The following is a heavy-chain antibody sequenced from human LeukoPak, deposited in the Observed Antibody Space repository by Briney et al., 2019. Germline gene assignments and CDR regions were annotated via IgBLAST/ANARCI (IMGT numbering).Heavy chain of an antibody. CDR3: AKRPGSGSSNDAFDI. J-gene: IGHJ3*02. Sequence: GGSLRLSCAASGFTFSNAWMSWVRQAPGKGLEWVSAISGSGGSTYYADSVKGRFTISRDNSKNTLYLQMNSLRAEDTAVYYCAKRPGSGSSNDAFDIWGQGTMVTVSS. CDR2: ISGSGGST. D-gene: IGHD1-26*01. CDR1: GFTFSNAW. V-gene: IGHV3-23*01.